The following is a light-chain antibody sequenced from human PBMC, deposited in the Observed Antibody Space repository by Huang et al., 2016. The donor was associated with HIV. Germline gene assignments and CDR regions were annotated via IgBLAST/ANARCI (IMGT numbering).Light chain of an antibody. J-gene: IGKJ1*01. CDR2: YAS. Sequence: EIVLTQSPVFQSVTPKEKVTITCRASQSIGSSLHWYQQKPDQSPKLIIKYASQSIPGVPSRFSGSESGTDFTLTIDSLEAEDAATYYCHQGSSLPLTFGQGTKVEIK. CDR1: QSIGSS. CDR3: HQGSSLPLT. V-gene: IGKV6-21*02.